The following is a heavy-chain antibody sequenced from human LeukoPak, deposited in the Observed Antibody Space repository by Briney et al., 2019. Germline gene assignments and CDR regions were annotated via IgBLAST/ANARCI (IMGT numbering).Heavy chain of an antibody. CDR3: ARAKGAAGFRYLDY. Sequence: SETLSLTCAVYGGSFSGYYWSWIRQPPGKGLEWIGEINHSGSTNYNPSLKSRVTISVDTSKNQFSLKLSSVTAADTAVYHCARAKGAAGFRYLDYWGQGTLVTVSS. V-gene: IGHV4-34*01. J-gene: IGHJ4*02. CDR2: INHSGST. CDR1: GGSFSGYY. D-gene: IGHD6-13*01.